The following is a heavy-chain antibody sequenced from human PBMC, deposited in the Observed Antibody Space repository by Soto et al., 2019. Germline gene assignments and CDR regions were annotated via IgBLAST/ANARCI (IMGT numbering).Heavy chain of an antibody. D-gene: IGHD5-18*01. V-gene: IGHV1-58*01. CDR3: AAGWGYSYGSPYYYGMDV. J-gene: IGHJ6*02. Sequence: ASVKVSCKASGFTFTSSAVQWVRQARGQRLEWIGWIVVGSGNTNYAQKFQERVTITRDMSTSTAYMELSSLRSEDTAVYYCAAGWGYSYGSPYYYGMDVWGQGTTVTVS. CDR2: IVVGSGNT. CDR1: GFTFTSSA.